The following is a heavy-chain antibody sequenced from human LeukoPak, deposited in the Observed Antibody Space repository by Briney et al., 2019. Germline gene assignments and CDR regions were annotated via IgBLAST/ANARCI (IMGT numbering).Heavy chain of an antibody. Sequence: SETLSLTCTVSGGSISSSGSSWGWIRQPPGKGLEWIGSMYYSGNTYNPSLKSRGTISVDTSTNQFSLNLTSVNAADTAIYYCARVMAARREDLNWFDTWGQGTLVTVSS. CDR2: MYYSGNT. J-gene: IGHJ5*02. CDR1: GGSISSSGSS. V-gene: IGHV4-39*07. CDR3: ARVMAARREDLNWFDT. D-gene: IGHD6-6*01.